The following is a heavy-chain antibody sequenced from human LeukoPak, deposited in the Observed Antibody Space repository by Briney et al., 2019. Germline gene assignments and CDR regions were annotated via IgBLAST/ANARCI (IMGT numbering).Heavy chain of an antibody. CDR3: ARYQWLVDFDY. D-gene: IGHD6-19*01. Sequence: GESLKISCKGSGYSFNNYWIGWVRQMPGKGLEWMGIIYPGDSDTRYSPSFQGQVTISADKSISTAYLQWSSLKASDTAMYYCARYQWLVDFDYWGQGTLVTVSS. V-gene: IGHV5-51*01. CDR1: GYSFNNYW. J-gene: IGHJ4*02. CDR2: IYPGDSDT.